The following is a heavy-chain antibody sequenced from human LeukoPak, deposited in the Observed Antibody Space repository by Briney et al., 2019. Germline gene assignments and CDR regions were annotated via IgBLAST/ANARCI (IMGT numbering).Heavy chain of an antibody. J-gene: IGHJ4*02. CDR1: GGSISSYY. V-gene: IGHV4-59*08. CDR3: ARSRYSAYDFDY. D-gene: IGHD5-12*01. Sequence: SETLSLTCTVPGGSISSYYWSWIRQPPGKGLEWIGYIFHSGSTNYNPSFKSRVTISVDTSKNQFSLRLTSVTAADTAVYYCARSRYSAYDFDYWGQGTLVTVSS. CDR2: IFHSGST.